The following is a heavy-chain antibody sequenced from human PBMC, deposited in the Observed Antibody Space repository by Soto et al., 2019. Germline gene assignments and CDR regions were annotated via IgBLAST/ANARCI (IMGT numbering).Heavy chain of an antibody. CDR3: ARAMAGRDSESYFDY. CDR1: GFTFSSYS. J-gene: IGHJ4*02. D-gene: IGHD1-26*01. CDR2: ISSSSSYI. Sequence: GGSLRLSCAASGFTFSSYSMNWVRQAPGKGLEWVSSISSSSSYIYYADSVKGRFTISRDNAKNSLYLQMNSLRAEDTAVYYCARAMAGRDSESYFDYWGQGTLVTVSS. V-gene: IGHV3-21*01.